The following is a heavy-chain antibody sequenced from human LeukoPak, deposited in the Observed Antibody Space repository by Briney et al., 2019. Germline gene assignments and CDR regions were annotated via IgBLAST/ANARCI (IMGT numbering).Heavy chain of an antibody. D-gene: IGHD6-19*01. V-gene: IGHV3-7*01. CDR1: GFTFSSYW. Sequence: GGSLRLSCAASGFTFSSYWMSWVRQAPGKGLEWVANIKQDGSEKYYVDSVKGRFTISRDNAKKSLYLQMNSLRAEDTAMYFCVSGHNWLGSGGWGQGTLVTVSS. CDR2: IKQDGSEK. CDR3: VSGHNWLGSGG. J-gene: IGHJ1*01.